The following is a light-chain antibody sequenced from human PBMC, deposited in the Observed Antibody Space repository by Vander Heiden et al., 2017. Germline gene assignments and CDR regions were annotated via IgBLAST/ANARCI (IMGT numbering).Light chain of an antibody. J-gene: IGKJ2*01. V-gene: IGKV3-15*01. CDR3: QQYNNWPPEYT. CDR2: GAS. Sequence: EIVMTQSPATLSVSPGERATLSCRASQSVSSSLAWYQQKPGQAPRLLIYGASTRATGIPARFSGSGSGTEFTLTISSLQSEDFAFYYCQQYNNWPPEYTFGQGTKLEIK. CDR1: QSVSSS.